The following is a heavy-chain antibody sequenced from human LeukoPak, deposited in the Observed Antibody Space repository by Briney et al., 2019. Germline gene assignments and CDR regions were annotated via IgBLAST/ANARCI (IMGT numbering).Heavy chain of an antibody. CDR3: ARNGARYYYGMDV. D-gene: IGHD2-8*01. J-gene: IGHJ6*02. CDR1: GGFISSYY. Sequence: PSETLSLTCTVSGGFISSYYWSWIRQPPGKALEWIGYIYYSGSTNYNPSLKSRVTISVDTSKNQFSLKLSSVTAADTAVYYCARNGARYYYGMDVWGQGTTVTVSS. V-gene: IGHV4-59*01. CDR2: IYYSGST.